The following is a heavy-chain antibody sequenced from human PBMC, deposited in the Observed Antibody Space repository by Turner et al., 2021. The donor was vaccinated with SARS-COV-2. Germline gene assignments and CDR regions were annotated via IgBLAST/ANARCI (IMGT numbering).Heavy chain of an antibody. Sequence: SGYTFSSYAMHWVRQAPGKGLEWVAVISYDGSNKYYADSVKGRFTISRDNTKNTLYLQMNSLRAEDTAVYYCASDHWGNVVVVTANHYYYGMDVWGQGTTVTVSS. D-gene: IGHD2-21*02. J-gene: IGHJ6*02. CDR2: ISYDGSNK. CDR3: ASDHWGNVVVVTANHYYYGMDV. V-gene: IGHV3-30-3*01. CDR1: GYTFSSYA.